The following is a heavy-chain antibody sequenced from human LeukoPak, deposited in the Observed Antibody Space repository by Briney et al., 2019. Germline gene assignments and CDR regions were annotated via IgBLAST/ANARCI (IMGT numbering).Heavy chain of an antibody. CDR1: GFTFSSYG. J-gene: IGHJ3*02. CDR3: AKDRRDGYNTDAFDI. Sequence: PGRSLRLSCAASGFTFSSYGMHWVRQAPGKGLEWVAVIWYDGSNKYYADSVKGRFTISRDNSKNTLYLEMDSLRGEDTAVYYCAKDRRDGYNTDAFDIWGQGTMVTVSS. CDR2: IWYDGSNK. V-gene: IGHV3-33*06. D-gene: IGHD5-24*01.